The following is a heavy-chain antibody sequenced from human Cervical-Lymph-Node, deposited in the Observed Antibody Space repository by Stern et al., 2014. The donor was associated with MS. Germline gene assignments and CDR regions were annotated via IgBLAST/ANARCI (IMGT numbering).Heavy chain of an antibody. Sequence: VQLVESGAEVKKPGASVKVSCTASGYTFTEYYVHWVRQAPGQGLEWMGRINPNSDGTNYAQKFQGSVTMTRDTSISTAYMELSSLTYDDTAVYYCAKSGASGDGWFDSWGQGTLVTVSS. CDR3: AKSGASGDGWFDS. J-gene: IGHJ5*01. D-gene: IGHD2-15*01. CDR2: INPNSDGT. CDR1: GYTFTEYY. V-gene: IGHV1-2*06.